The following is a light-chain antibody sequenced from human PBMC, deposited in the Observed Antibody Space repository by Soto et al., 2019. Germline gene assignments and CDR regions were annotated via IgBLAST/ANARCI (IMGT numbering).Light chain of an antibody. CDR2: EVN. Sequence: QSALTQPPSASGSPGQSVAISCTGTSSDVGGYNYVSWYQQHPGKAPKLMIYEVNKRPSGVPDRFSGSKSGNTASLTVSGLQAEDEADYYCCSFALRSTLIFGGGTKLTVL. J-gene: IGLJ2*01. V-gene: IGLV2-8*01. CDR3: CSFALRSTLI. CDR1: SSDVGGYNY.